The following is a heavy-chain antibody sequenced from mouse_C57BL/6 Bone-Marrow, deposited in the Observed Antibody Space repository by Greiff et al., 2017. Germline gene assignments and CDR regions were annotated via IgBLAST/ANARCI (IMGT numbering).Heavy chain of an antibody. Sequence: QVQLQQSGAELARPGASVKLSCKASGYTFTSYGISWVKQRTGQGLEWIGEIYPRSGNTYYNEKFKGKATLTADKSSSTAYMELRSLTSEDSAVYFYATGEGYSRFAYWGQGTLVTVSA. CDR2: IYPRSGNT. CDR1: GYTFTSYG. D-gene: IGHD2-3*01. V-gene: IGHV1-81*01. CDR3: ATGEGYSRFAY. J-gene: IGHJ3*01.